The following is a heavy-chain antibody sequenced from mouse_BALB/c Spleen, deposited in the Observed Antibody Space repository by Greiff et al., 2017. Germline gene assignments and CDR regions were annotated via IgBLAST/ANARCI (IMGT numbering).Heavy chain of an antibody. V-gene: IGHV1S81*02. D-gene: IGHD2-4*01. CDR2: INPSNGRT. CDR3: ASYYDYDVGG. J-gene: IGHJ3*01. Sequence: QVQLQQPGAELVKPGASVKLSCKASGYTFTSYWMHWVKQRPGQGLEWIGEINPSNGRTNYNEKFKSKATLTVDKSSSTAYMQLSSLTSEDSAVYYCASYYDYDVGGWGQGTLVTVSA. CDR1: GYTFTSYW.